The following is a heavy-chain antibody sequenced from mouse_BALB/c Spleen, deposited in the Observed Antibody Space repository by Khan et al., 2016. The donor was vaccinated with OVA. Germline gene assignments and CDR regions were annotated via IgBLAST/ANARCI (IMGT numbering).Heavy chain of an antibody. CDR1: GFTFSNYA. Sequence: EVKLVESGGGLVKPGGSLKVSCAASGFTFSNYALSWVRHTPEKRLEWVASISSGGTTYYPDSVKGRFTISRDDARNILFLQMSSLRSEDTAMYYCARAYWFVYWGQGTLVTVSA. CDR3: ARAYWFVY. V-gene: IGHV5-6-5*01. CDR2: ISSGGTT. J-gene: IGHJ3*01.